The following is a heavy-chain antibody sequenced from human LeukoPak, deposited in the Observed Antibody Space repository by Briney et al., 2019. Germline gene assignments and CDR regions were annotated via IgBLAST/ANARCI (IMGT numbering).Heavy chain of an antibody. J-gene: IGHJ3*02. V-gene: IGHV3-53*01. CDR3: ARVIVTGYYDAFDI. CDR2: IYSGGST. CDR1: GFTVSSNH. Sequence: GGSLRLSCAASGFTVSSNHMSLVRQAPGKGLEWVSVIYSGGSTYYADSVKGRFTISRDNSKNTLYLQMNSLRAEDTAVYYCARVIVTGYYDAFDIWGQGTMVTVSS. D-gene: IGHD3-9*01.